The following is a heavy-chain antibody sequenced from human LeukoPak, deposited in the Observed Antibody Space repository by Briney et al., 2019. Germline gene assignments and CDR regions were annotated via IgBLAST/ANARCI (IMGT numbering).Heavy chain of an antibody. Sequence: GGSLRLSCVASGFTFSSYAMGWVRQAPGKRPEWVSSLTDSGGTTYYVDSVKGRFTISRDNSKYALYLQMNSLRVEDTAVYYCASSTYNYDYALDVWGQGTTVTVSS. CDR1: GFTFSSYA. V-gene: IGHV3-23*01. J-gene: IGHJ6*02. CDR2: LTDSGGTT. CDR3: ASSTYNYDYALDV. D-gene: IGHD5-24*01.